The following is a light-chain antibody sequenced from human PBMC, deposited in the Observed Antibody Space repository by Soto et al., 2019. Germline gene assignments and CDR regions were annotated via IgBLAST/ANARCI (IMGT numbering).Light chain of an antibody. Sequence: IVLTQSPVTLSLSPGERATLSCRASQSVSSNLAWYQQKPGLPPRLLIYDASTRATGIPARFSGSGSGTDFTLTISSLQSQDFAVYYCQQYNKWPRTFGQGTKVDI. CDR2: DAS. V-gene: IGKV3-15*01. J-gene: IGKJ1*01. CDR1: QSVSSN. CDR3: QQYNKWPRT.